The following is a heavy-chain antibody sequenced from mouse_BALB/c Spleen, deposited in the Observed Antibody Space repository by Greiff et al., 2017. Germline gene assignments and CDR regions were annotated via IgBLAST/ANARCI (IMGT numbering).Heavy chain of an antibody. V-gene: IGHV5-17*02. CDR1: GFTFSSFG. J-gene: IGHJ3*01. CDR2: ISSGSSTI. Sequence: EVHLVESGGGLVQPGGSRKLSCAASGFTFSSFGMHWVRQAPEKGLEWVAYISSGSSTIYYADTVKGRFTISRDNPKNTLFLQMTSLRSEDTAMYYCAREGTVAYWGQGTLVTVSA. D-gene: IGHD3-3*01. CDR3: AREGTVAY.